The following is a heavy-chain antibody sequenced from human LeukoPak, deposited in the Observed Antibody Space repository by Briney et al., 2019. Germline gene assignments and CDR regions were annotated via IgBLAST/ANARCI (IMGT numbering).Heavy chain of an antibody. Sequence: SQTLSLTCAISGDSVSSNSAAWNWIRQSPSRGLEWLGRTYYRPKWYSEYAVSVKSRIAINPDTSKNQFSLQLNSVTPEDTAVYYCARSDYYDSSGYYWGFFDYWGQGTLVTVSS. J-gene: IGHJ4*02. CDR1: GDSVSSNSAA. D-gene: IGHD3-22*01. V-gene: IGHV6-1*01. CDR2: TYYRPKWYS. CDR3: ARSDYYDSSGYYWGFFDY.